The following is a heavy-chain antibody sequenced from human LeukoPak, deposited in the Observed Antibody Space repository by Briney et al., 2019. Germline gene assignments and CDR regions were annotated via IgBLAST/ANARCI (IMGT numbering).Heavy chain of an antibody. D-gene: IGHD2-21*02. Sequence: SETLSLTCTVSGYSISSGYYWGWIRQSPETGLEWIGSFYQSGSTYYNPSLKSRVTISVDTSKNHFSLKLSSVTAADTAVYYCARLPGGDYYPYYYMDVWGKGTTVTISS. J-gene: IGHJ6*03. CDR2: FYQSGST. V-gene: IGHV4-38-2*02. CDR3: ARLPGGDYYPYYYMDV. CDR1: GYSISSGYY.